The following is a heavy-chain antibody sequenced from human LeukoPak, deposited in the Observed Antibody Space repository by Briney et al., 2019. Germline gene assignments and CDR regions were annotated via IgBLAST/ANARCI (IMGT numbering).Heavy chain of an antibody. CDR1: GGSISSSSYY. J-gene: IGHJ4*02. D-gene: IGHD6-13*01. Sequence: SETLSLTCTVSGGSISSSSYYWGWIRQPPGKGLEWIGSIYYSGSTYYNPSLKSRVTISVDTSKNQFSLKLSSVTAADTAVYYCARRRSWYEYYWGQGTLVTVSS. V-gene: IGHV4-39*01. CDR2: IYYSGST. CDR3: ARRRSWYEYY.